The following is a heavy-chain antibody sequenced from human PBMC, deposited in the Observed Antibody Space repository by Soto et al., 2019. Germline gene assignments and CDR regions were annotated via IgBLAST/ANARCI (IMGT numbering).Heavy chain of an antibody. D-gene: IGHD6-6*01. CDR1: GYTFTSYA. CDR2: INAGNGNT. CDR3: ARALARGRTEKLVLGY. J-gene: IGHJ4*02. Sequence: ASVKVSCKASGYTFTSYAMHWVRQAPGQRLEWMGWINAGNGNTKYSQKFQGRVTITRDTTASTAYMELSSLRSEDTAVYYCARALARGRTEKLVLGYWGQGTLVNVSS. V-gene: IGHV1-3*01.